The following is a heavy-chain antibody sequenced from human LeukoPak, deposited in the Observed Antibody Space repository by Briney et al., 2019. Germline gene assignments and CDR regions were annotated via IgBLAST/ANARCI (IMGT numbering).Heavy chain of an antibody. Sequence: GGSLRLSCAASGFIFSDYAMHWVRQAPDKGLHWVAVISFDGKVKCHADSVKGRFTISRDSSKNTLYLQMNSLRPEESGVYYCARDMIKGPPDYLDYWGQGTLVTVSS. CDR3: ARDMIKGPPDYLDY. D-gene: IGHD3-22*01. J-gene: IGHJ4*02. CDR1: GFIFSDYA. V-gene: IGHV3-30*04. CDR2: ISFDGKVK.